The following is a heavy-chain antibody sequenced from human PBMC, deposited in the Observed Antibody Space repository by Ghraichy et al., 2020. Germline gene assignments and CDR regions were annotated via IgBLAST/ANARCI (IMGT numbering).Heavy chain of an antibody. CDR3: ARAPHRNYDYVWGTDRYASAFGY. J-gene: IGHJ4*02. Sequence: SETLSLTCAVSGGSISSGGYSWGWIRQPPGKGLEWIGYIYHSGSTYYNPSLKSRVTISVDRSKNQFSLKLSSVTAADTAVYYCARAPHRNYDYVWGTDRYASAFGYWGQGNLVPGSS. CDR2: IYHSGST. D-gene: IGHD3-16*02. V-gene: IGHV4-30-2*01. CDR1: GGSISSGGYS.